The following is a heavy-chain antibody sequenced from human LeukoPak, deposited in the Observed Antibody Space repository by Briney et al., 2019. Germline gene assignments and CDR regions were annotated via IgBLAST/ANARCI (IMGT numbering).Heavy chain of an antibody. V-gene: IGHV3-30*04. CDR3: ARDGGEQWLADYFDY. CDR1: GFTFSSYA. J-gene: IGHJ4*02. D-gene: IGHD6-19*01. CDR2: ISYDGSNK. Sequence: GGSLRLSCAASGFTFSSYAMHWVRQAPGKGLEWVAVISYDGSNKYYADSVKGRFTISRDNSKNTLYLQMNSLRAEDTAVYYCARDGGEQWLADYFDYWGQGTLVTVSS.